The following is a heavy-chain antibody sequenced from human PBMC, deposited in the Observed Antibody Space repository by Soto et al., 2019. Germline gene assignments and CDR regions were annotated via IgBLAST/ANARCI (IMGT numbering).Heavy chain of an antibody. J-gene: IGHJ4*02. Sequence: SQTLSLTCIVSGGSISSYYWIWIRQPPGKGLEWIGYIYYSGSTNYNPSLKSRVTISVDTSKNQFSLNLHSVTAADTAVYYCAREYAFSSDYWGQGTVVTVSS. V-gene: IGHV4-59*01. CDR3: AREYAFSSDY. D-gene: IGHD2-2*01. CDR2: IYYSGST. CDR1: GGSISSYY.